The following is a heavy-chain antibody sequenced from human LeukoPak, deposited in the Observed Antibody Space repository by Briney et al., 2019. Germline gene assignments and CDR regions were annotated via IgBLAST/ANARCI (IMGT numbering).Heavy chain of an antibody. D-gene: IGHD3-10*01. CDR2: INPNSGGT. V-gene: IGHV1-2*02. CDR1: GYSFTGYF. J-gene: IGHJ5*02. Sequence: ASVKVSCKASGYSFTGYFIHWVRQAPGQGLEWMGWINPNSGGTNYAQKFQGRVTMTRDTSISTAYMELRRRRSDDTAVYYCARGSPSWFDPWGQGTLVTVSS. CDR3: ARGSPSWFDP.